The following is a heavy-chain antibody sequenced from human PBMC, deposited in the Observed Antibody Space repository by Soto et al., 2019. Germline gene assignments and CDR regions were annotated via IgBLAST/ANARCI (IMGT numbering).Heavy chain of an antibody. CDR2: INPNSGGT. D-gene: IGHD6-13*01. CDR3: AREPQARIAAQLDDY. V-gene: IGHV1-2*02. CDR1: GYTFTGYY. Sequence: GASVKVSCKASGYTFTGYYMHWVRRAPGQGLEWMGWINPNSGGTNYAQKFQGRVTMTRDTSISTAYMELSRLRCDDTAVYYCAREPQARIAAQLDDYWGQGTLVTVSS. J-gene: IGHJ4*02.